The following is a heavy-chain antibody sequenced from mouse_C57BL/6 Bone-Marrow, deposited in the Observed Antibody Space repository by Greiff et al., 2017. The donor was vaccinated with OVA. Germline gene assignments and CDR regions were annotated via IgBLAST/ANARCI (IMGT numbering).Heavy chain of an antibody. D-gene: IGHD5-5*01. CDR2: INPNNGGT. V-gene: IGHV1-26*01. CDR3: ARVRLPYAMDY. CDR1: GYTFTDYY. J-gene: IGHJ4*01. Sequence: EVQLQQSGPELVKPGASVKISCKASGYTFTDYYMNWVKQSHGKSLEWIGDINPNNGGTSYKQKFKGKATLTVDKSSSTAYMELRSLTSEDSAVYYCARVRLPYAMDYWGQGTSVTVSS.